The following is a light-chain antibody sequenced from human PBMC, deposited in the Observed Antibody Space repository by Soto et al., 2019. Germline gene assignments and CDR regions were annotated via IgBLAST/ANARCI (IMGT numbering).Light chain of an antibody. V-gene: IGLV1-44*01. CDR3: AVWNESPKGWV. J-gene: IGLJ3*02. Sequence: QSVLTQPPSASGTPGQRVTISCSGTSSNIGSNNVNWYRQLPGTAPQLLIYTNNQRPSGVPDRFSGSKSGTSASLAISGLQSEDEADYYCAVWNESPKGWVFGGGTKLTVL. CDR2: TNN. CDR1: SSNIGSNN.